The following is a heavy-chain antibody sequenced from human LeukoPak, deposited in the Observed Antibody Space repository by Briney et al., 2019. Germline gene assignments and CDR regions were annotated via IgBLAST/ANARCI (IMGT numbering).Heavy chain of an antibody. J-gene: IGHJ5*02. CDR3: AGGSTSWYRWFDP. D-gene: IGHD6-13*01. CDR1: GGSFSGYY. CDR2: INHSGST. V-gene: IGHV4-34*01. Sequence: SETLSLTCAVYGGSFSGYYWSWIRQPPGKGLEWIGEINHSGSTNYNPSLKSRVTISVDTSKNQFSLKLSSVTAADTAVYYCAGGSTSWYRWFDPWGQGTLVTVSS.